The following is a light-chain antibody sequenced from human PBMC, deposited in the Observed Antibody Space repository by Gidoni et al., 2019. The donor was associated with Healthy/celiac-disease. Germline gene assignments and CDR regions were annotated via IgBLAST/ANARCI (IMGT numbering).Light chain of an antibody. CDR1: QGISRY. Sequence: AILLTQSPSSFSASTGDRVTSTCRASQGISRYLAWYQQKPGKAPQLLIYAASTLQSGVPSRFSGSGSGTDFTLTISCLQSEDFATYYCQQYYSYPRTFGQGTKVEIK. CDR2: AAS. J-gene: IGKJ1*01. CDR3: QQYYSYPRT. V-gene: IGKV1-8*01.